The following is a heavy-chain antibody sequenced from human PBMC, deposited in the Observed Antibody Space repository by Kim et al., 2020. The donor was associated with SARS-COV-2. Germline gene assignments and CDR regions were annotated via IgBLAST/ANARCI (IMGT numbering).Heavy chain of an antibody. Sequence: DSQKFQGRVTITRETSASAAYMELSSLRSEDTAVYYCARGAAGVSYYTYWGQGTLVTVSS. D-gene: IGHD1-26*01. J-gene: IGHJ4*02. CDR3: ARGAAGVSYYTY. V-gene: IGHV1-3*01.